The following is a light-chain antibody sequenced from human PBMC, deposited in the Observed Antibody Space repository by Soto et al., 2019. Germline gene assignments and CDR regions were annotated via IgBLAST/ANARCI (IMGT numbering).Light chain of an antibody. CDR3: QQYNSYWGT. Sequence: DIQMTQSPSTLSASVGDRVTITCRASQSIGDSLAWYQQKPGKAPKLLIYKASTLKSGVPSRFSGSGSGTEFTLTISSLQPDDFATYYCQQYNSYWGTFGQGTKVDNK. V-gene: IGKV1-5*03. CDR1: QSIGDS. CDR2: KAS. J-gene: IGKJ1*01.